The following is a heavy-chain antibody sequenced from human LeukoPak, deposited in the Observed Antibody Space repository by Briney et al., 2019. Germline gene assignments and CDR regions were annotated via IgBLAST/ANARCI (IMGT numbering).Heavy chain of an antibody. CDR1: GFTFSNYG. D-gene: IGHD2-21*02. Sequence: GGSLRLSCAASGFTFSNYGMNCVRQAPGKGLEWVSAISGSGISTYYADSAKGLLTISRDNSKNTLYLQMNSLRAEDTALYYCAKGSMTYGFDYWGQGTLVTVSS. CDR3: AKGSMTYGFDY. CDR2: ISGSGIST. V-gene: IGHV3-23*01. J-gene: IGHJ4*02.